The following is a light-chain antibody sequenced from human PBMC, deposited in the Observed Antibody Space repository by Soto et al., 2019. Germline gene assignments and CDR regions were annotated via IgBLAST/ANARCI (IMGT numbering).Light chain of an antibody. V-gene: IGKV3-15*01. CDR3: QQYKNWPPLT. CDR1: QSVSSN. CDR2: GAS. J-gene: IGKJ4*01. Sequence: EIVMTQSPATLSVSPGETATLSCRASQSVSSNLAWYQQKPGQAPSLLIYGASTRATDIPPRFSGSGSGTEFTLTLTRLQSEDFAVYYCQQYKNWPPLTFGGGTKVEI.